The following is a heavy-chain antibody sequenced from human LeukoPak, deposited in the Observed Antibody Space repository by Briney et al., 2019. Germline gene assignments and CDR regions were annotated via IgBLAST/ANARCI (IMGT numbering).Heavy chain of an antibody. Sequence: PGRSLRLSCAASGFTFSSYGMHWVRQAPGKGLEWVAVIWYDGSNKYYADSVKGRFTISRDNSKNTLYLQMNSLRAEDTAVYYCASLSSSSWYNYYYYGMDVWGQGTTVTVSS. CDR3: ASLSSSSWYNYYYYGMDV. D-gene: IGHD6-13*01. V-gene: IGHV3-33*01. J-gene: IGHJ6*02. CDR1: GFTFSSYG. CDR2: IWYDGSNK.